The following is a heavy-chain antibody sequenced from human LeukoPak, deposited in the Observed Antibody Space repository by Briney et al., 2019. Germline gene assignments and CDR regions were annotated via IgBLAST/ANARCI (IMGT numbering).Heavy chain of an antibody. Sequence: PSETLSLTCSVSGVSVSGYYWSWIRQPAGKGLEWIGRIYTSGSTKYNPSLKSRVTISADKSKNQFSLKLSSVTAADTAVYYCARDRRNKIGDDTSGYYYDYWGQGTLVTVSS. J-gene: IGHJ4*02. D-gene: IGHD3-22*01. CDR3: ARDRRNKIGDDTSGYYYDY. CDR2: IYTSGST. V-gene: IGHV4-4*07. CDR1: GVSVSGYY.